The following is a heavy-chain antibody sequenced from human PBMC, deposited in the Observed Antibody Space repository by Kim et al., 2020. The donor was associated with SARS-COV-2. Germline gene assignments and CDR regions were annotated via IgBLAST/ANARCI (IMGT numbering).Heavy chain of an antibody. V-gene: IGHV3-23*01. CDR2: ISGSGGST. D-gene: IGHD4-17*01. CDR3: AKEYNDYGDYLSRMDV. Sequence: GGSLRLSCAASGFTFSSYAMSWVRQAPGKGLEWVSAISGSGGSTYYADSVKGRFTISRDNSKNTLYLQMNSLRAEDTAVYYCAKEYNDYGDYLSRMDVWGQGTTVTVSS. CDR1: GFTFSSYA. J-gene: IGHJ6*02.